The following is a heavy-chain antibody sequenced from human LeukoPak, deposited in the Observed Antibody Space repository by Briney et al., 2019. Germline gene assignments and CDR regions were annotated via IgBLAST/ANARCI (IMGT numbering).Heavy chain of an antibody. Sequence: SETLSLTCGVSGGSIDITNYWSWVRQAPGKGLEWIGEISHDGTINYNPSLRSRAAMSLDRANNQFSLSLTSVTAADTAVYYCTRENRPFCPFAYWGQGVLVTVSS. J-gene: IGHJ4*02. CDR1: GGSIDITNY. D-gene: IGHD2/OR15-2a*01. CDR2: ISHDGTI. V-gene: IGHV4-4*02. CDR3: TRENRPFCPFAY.